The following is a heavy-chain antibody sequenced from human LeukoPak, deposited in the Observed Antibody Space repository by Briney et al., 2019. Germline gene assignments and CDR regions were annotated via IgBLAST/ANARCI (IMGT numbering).Heavy chain of an antibody. V-gene: IGHV4-38-2*02. CDR1: GYSISSGYY. CDR3: AREVRGYYYFDY. Sequence: SETLSLTCTVSGYSISSGYYWGWIRQPPGKGLEWIGSIYHSGSTYYNPSLKSRVTISVDTSKNQFSLKLSSVTAADTAVYYCAREVRGYYYFDYWGQGTLVTVSS. D-gene: IGHD3-3*01. J-gene: IGHJ4*02. CDR2: IYHSGST.